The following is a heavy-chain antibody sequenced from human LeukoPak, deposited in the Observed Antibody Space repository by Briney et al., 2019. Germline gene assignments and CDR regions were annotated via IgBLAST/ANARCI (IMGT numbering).Heavy chain of an antibody. CDR2: IWYDGNNK. V-gene: IGHV3-33*01. CDR1: GFTFSSYG. D-gene: IGHD3-9*01. Sequence: GGSLRLSCAASGFTFSSYGMHWVRQAPGKGLEWVAVIWYDGNNKYYADSVKGRFTISRDNSKNTLYLQMNSLRAEDTAVYYCARSTSSEYDIYHFDYWGQGTLVTVSS. J-gene: IGHJ4*02. CDR3: ARSTSSEYDIYHFDY.